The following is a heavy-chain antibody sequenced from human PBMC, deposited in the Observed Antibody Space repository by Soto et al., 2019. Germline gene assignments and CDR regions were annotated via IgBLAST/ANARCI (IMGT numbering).Heavy chain of an antibody. D-gene: IGHD6-6*01. Sequence: QITLKESGPTLLKPTQTLTLTCTFSGFSLSTSGVGVGWIRQPPGRALEWLALIYWDDDKRDSPSLKSRLTITKDTSKHPVVLTSTHMDPVDTATYYCAHRPYRSSSYYFDYWGQGTLVTVPS. CDR3: AHRPYRSSSYYFDY. CDR1: GFSLSTSGVG. V-gene: IGHV2-5*02. J-gene: IGHJ4*02. CDR2: IYWDDDK.